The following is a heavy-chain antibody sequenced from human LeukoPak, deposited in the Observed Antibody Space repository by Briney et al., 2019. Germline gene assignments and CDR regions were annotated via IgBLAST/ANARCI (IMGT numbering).Heavy chain of an antibody. CDR2: ISYDGSNK. Sequence: PGGPLRLSCAASGFTFSSYAMHWVRQAPGKGLEWVAVISYDGSNKYYADSVKGRFTISRDNSKNTLYLQMNSLRAEDTAVYYCASDIVVVVAANRTTYFDYWGQGTLVTVSS. D-gene: IGHD2-15*01. CDR3: ASDIVVVVAANRTTYFDY. J-gene: IGHJ4*02. V-gene: IGHV3-30-3*01. CDR1: GFTFSSYA.